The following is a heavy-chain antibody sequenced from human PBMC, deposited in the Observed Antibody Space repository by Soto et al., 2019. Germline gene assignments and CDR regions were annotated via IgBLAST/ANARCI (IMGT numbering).Heavy chain of an antibody. CDR3: ARDLIVVVPAAGDYYYYGMDV. V-gene: IGHV3-53*04. CDR2: IYSGGST. CDR1: GFTVSSNY. D-gene: IGHD2-2*01. J-gene: IGHJ6*02. Sequence: GSLRLSCAASGFTVSSNYMSWVRQAPGKGLEWVSVIYSGGSTYYADSVKGRFTISRHNSKNTLYLQMNSLRAEDTAVYYCARDLIVVVPAAGDYYYYGMDVWGQGSTVTVSS.